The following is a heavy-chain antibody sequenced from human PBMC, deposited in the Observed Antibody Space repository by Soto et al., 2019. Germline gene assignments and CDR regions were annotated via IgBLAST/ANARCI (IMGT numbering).Heavy chain of an antibody. D-gene: IGHD6-19*01. J-gene: IGHJ4*02. V-gene: IGHV4-59*01. Sequence: QVQLQESGPGLVKPSETLSLTCTVSGGSISSYYWSWIRQPPGKGLEWIGYIYYSGSTNYNPSLKRRITISEDTSKNQFSLKLSSVTAADTAVYYGARGVAVADNFDYWGQGSLVTVSS. CDR3: ARGVAVADNFDY. CDR1: GGSISSYY. CDR2: IYYSGST.